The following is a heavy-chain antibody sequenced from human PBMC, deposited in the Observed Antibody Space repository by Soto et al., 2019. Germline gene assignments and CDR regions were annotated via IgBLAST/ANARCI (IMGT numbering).Heavy chain of an antibody. V-gene: IGHV4-39*01. D-gene: IGHD3-10*01. J-gene: IGHJ4*02. Sequence: PSETLSLTCTVSGGSTRTSSYSWGWVRQPPGKGLEWIGTSHHSGSTYYNPSLNIGATISVDTSRNEVSLRVNSVTAADTAIYFCARLRGSGHPAFFDYWGQGTLVTVS. CDR3: ARLRGSGHPAFFDY. CDR1: GGSTRTSSYS. CDR2: SHHSGST.